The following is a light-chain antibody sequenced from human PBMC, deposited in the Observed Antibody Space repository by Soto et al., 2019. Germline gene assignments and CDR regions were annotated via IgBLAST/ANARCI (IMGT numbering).Light chain of an antibody. CDR1: QSLNNG. CDR2: DAS. CDR3: QQYHRSSIT. J-gene: IGKJ5*01. V-gene: IGKV1-5*01. Sequence: DIQMTQSPSTLSASVGDRVTITCRASQSLNNGLAWYQQKPGKAPNLLIYDASTLERGVPSRFSGTGSGTEFTLTISSLQPDDFATYDCQQYHRSSITFGQGTRREIK.